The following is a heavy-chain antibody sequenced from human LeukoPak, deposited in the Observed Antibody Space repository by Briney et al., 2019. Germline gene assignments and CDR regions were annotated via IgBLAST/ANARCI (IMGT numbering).Heavy chain of an antibody. V-gene: IGHV1-18*01. CDR3: AKNTTGGYSDS. D-gene: IGHD2-15*01. CDR2: INTHNGYS. J-gene: IGHJ4*02. Sequence: ASVKVSCKTSGYTFTSSGITWVRQAPGQGLEWMGWINTHNGYSRYAQRLQGRVTMTADTSTSTAYMELSSLTSDDTAVYFCAKNTTGGYSDSWGQGTLVTVSS. CDR1: GYTFTSSG.